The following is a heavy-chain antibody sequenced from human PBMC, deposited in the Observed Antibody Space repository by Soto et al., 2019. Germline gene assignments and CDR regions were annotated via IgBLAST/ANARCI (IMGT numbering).Heavy chain of an antibody. Sequence: SETLSLTCTVSGGSTSSSSYYWGWIRQPPGKGLEWIGSIYYSGSTYYNPSLKSRVTISVDTSKNQFSLKLSSVTAADTAVYYCARAPLQLLWFGELPHNWFDPWGQGTLVTVSS. D-gene: IGHD3-10*01. J-gene: IGHJ5*02. CDR1: GGSTSSSSYY. V-gene: IGHV4-39*01. CDR2: IYYSGST. CDR3: ARAPLQLLWFGELPHNWFDP.